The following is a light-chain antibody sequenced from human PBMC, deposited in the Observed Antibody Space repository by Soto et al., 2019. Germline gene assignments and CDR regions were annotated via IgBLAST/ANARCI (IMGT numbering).Light chain of an antibody. V-gene: IGKV1-6*01. CDR2: GAS. CDR3: LQEYTYFWM. Sequence: AIQGTQSPTSLSASVGDRVTITCRTSQDVRNRLGWYQKKPGKDPKILIYGASSLQGGVSSRFSGSGFGTDFNLTISRLQTEDSATYECLQEYTYFWMFCQGTKGEIK. J-gene: IGKJ1*01. CDR1: QDVRNR.